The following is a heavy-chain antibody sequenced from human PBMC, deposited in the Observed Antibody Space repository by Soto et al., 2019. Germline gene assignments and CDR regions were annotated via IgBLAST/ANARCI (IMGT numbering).Heavy chain of an antibody. D-gene: IGHD3-10*01. J-gene: IGHJ5*02. V-gene: IGHV3-23*01. Sequence: PGGSLRLSCAASAISFNTYGVTWVRQAPGKGLEWVSTVTVTGGSTYYADSVKGRFTISRDRSNYTVSLLLKSLRVEDTAIYYCAGQRSPEGWFDPWGQGTLVTVSS. CDR1: AISFNTYG. CDR2: VTVTGGST. CDR3: AGQRSPEGWFDP.